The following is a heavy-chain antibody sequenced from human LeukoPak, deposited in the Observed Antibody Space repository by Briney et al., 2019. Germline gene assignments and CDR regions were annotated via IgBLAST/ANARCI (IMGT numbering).Heavy chain of an antibody. V-gene: IGHV3-7*01. J-gene: IGHJ4*02. D-gene: IGHD3-9*01. Sequence: GGSLRLSCAVSGLTFSRSWIVWIRQAPGKGLEWVASMKPDGSESYYVDSVKGRFTISRDNSKNSLYLHLTSLRAEDTALYYCARDRGQNSFENWGQGTLVSVSS. CDR2: MKPDGSES. CDR3: ARDRGQNSFEN. CDR1: GLTFSRSW.